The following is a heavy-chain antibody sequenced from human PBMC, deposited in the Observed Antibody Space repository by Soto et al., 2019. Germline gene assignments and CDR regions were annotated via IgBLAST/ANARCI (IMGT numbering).Heavy chain of an antibody. V-gene: IGHV4-39*01. CDR2: IYYSGST. J-gene: IGHJ5*02. CDR1: GGSISSSSYY. CDR3: ARQGGSGRKWFDP. Sequence: TSETLSLTCTVSGGSISSSSYYWGWIRQPPGKGLEWIGSIYYSGSTYYNPSLKSRVTISVDTSKDQFSLKLSSVTAADTAVYYCARQGGSGRKWFDPWGQGTLVTVSS. D-gene: IGHD3-10*01.